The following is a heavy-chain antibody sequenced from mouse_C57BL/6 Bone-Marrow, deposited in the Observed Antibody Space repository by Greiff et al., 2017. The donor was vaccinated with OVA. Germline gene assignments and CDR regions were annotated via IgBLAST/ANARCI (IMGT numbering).Heavy chain of an antibody. CDR3: AGQTAQAKAMDY. V-gene: IGHV1-64*01. CDR2: IHPNSGST. D-gene: IGHD3-2*02. Sequence: QVHVKQPGAELVKPGASVKLSCKASGYTFTSYWMHWVKQRPGQGLEWIGMIHPNSGSTNYNEKFKSKATLTVDKSSSTAYMQLSSLTSEDSAVYYCAGQTAQAKAMDYWGQGTSVTVSS. J-gene: IGHJ4*01. CDR1: GYTFTSYW.